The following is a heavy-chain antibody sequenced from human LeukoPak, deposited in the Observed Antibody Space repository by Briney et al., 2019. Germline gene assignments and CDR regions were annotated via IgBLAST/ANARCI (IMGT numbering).Heavy chain of an antibody. J-gene: IGHJ6*02. CDR2: IWYDGSNK. V-gene: IGHV3-33*01. CDR1: GFTFSSYG. Sequence: GRSLRLSCAASGFTFSSYGMHWVRQAPGKGLEWVAVIWYDGSNKYYADSVKGRFTISRDNSTNTLYLQMNSLRAEDTAVYYCARESSYDFWSGYYTGYYGMDVWGQGTTVIISS. CDR3: ARESSYDFWSGYYTGYYGMDV. D-gene: IGHD3-3*01.